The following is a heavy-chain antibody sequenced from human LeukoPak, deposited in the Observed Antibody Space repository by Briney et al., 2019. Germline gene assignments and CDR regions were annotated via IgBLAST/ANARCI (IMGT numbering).Heavy chain of an antibody. V-gene: IGHV3-30*18. Sequence: GTSLRLSCAASGFTFGSYGMHWVRQAPGKGLEWVTVIGTNKYYADSVKGRFTISRDNSMNMLYLQMDSLRPEDTAVYYCAKERGALSGYDGWGQGTLVTVSS. D-gene: IGHD5-12*01. J-gene: IGHJ4*02. CDR3: AKERGALSGYDG. CDR1: GFTFGSYG. CDR2: IGTNK.